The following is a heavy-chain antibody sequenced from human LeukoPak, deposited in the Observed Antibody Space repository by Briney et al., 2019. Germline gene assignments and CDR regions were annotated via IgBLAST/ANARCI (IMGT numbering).Heavy chain of an antibody. CDR2: ISGSGGST. CDR1: GFTFSSYA. Sequence: GGSLRLSCAASGFTFSSYAMSWVRQAPGKGLEWVSAISGSGGSTYYADSVKGRFTISRGNSKNTLYLQMNSLRAEDTAVYYCAKDRKYYYGSGSPGADYWGQGTLVTVSS. V-gene: IGHV3-23*01. CDR3: AKDRKYYYGSGSPGADY. J-gene: IGHJ4*02. D-gene: IGHD3-10*01.